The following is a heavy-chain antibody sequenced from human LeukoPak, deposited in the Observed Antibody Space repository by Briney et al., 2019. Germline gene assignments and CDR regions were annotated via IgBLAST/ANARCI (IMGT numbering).Heavy chain of an antibody. J-gene: IGHJ3*01. CDR1: GFTFSRHG. CDR3: GRLSTFKVESTAYDACYL. CDR2: IWYDGSKT. Sequence: GTSLRPSCGASGFTFSRHGMHWVRQAPGKGLEWVAVIWYDGSKTYYADSVKGRFTISRDNSKDTLYLQLNSLSAEDTAVYYCGRLSTFKVESTAYDACYLGGQGTMVTVSS. V-gene: IGHV3-33*01. D-gene: IGHD1-26*01.